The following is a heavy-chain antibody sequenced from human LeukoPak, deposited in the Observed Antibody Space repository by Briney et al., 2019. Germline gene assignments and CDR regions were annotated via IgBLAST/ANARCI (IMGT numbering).Heavy chain of an antibody. Sequence: SETLSLTCSVSGGSISSSSYYWGWIRQPPGKGLEWIGSIFYSGSTYYNPSLKSRVTISVDTSKNQFSLKLSSVTAADTAVYYCARVWGYEPLITMVRGTWYWFDPWGQGTLVTVSS. D-gene: IGHD3-10*01. CDR3: ARVWGYEPLITMVRGTWYWFDP. J-gene: IGHJ5*02. V-gene: IGHV4-39*07. CDR1: GGSISSSSYY. CDR2: IFYSGST.